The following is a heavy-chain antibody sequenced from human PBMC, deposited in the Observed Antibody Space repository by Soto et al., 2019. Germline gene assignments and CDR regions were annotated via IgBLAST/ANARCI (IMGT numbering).Heavy chain of an antibody. D-gene: IGHD6-13*01. CDR1: GFTFSTYA. V-gene: IGHV3-23*01. J-gene: IGHJ4*02. CDR3: AKASSSSWYRSAGDY. CDR2: ISGSGGST. Sequence: PGGSLRLSFAASGFTFSTYAMSWVRQPPGKGLEWVSAISGSGGSTYYADSVKGRFTISRDNSKNTLYLQMNSLRAEDTAVYYCAKASSSSWYRSAGDYWGQGTLVTVSS.